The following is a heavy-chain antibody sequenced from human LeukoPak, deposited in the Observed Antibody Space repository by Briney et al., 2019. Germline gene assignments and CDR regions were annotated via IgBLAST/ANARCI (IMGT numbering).Heavy chain of an antibody. J-gene: IGHJ4*02. CDR3: ARGAAAFSY. CDR1: GGSFSGYY. D-gene: IGHD6-13*01. V-gene: IGHV4-34*01. Sequence: PSETLSLTCAVYGGSFSGYYWSWIRQPPGKGLEWIGEINHSGSTNYNPSLKSRVTISVDTSKNQFSLKLSSVTAADTAVYYCARGAAAFSYWGQGTLVTVSS. CDR2: INHSGST.